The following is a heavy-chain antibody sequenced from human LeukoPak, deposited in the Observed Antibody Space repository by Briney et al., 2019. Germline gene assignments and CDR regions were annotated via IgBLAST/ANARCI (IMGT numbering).Heavy chain of an antibody. J-gene: IGHJ5*02. CDR2: ISSSGSYI. CDR1: RFTFSSYS. D-gene: IGHD6-19*01. V-gene: IGHV3-21*01. CDR3: ARDQGSSGWQPNWFDP. Sequence: GGSLRLSCAASRFTFSSYSMNWVRQAPGKGLEWVSSISSSGSYIYNADSVKGRFTISRDNAKNSLYLQMNSLRAEDTAVYYCARDQGSSGWQPNWFDPWGQGTLVTVSS.